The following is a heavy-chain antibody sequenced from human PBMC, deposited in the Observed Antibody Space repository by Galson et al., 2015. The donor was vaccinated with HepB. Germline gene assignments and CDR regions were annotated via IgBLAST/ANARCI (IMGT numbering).Heavy chain of an antibody. CDR3: ARYTSGWASFDY. V-gene: IGHV4-34*01. J-gene: IGHJ4*02. CDR1: GGSFTDYY. Sequence: ETLSLTCAVYGGSFTDYYWNWIRQPPGRGLEWIGEINHSGSTNYNPSLESRVTISVDTSKNQFSLKLKSVTAADTAVYYCARYTSGWASFDYWGQGRLVTVSS. CDR2: INHSGST. D-gene: IGHD6-19*01.